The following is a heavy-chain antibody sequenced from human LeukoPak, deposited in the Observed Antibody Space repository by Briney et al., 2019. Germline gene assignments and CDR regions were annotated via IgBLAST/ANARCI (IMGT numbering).Heavy chain of an antibody. V-gene: IGHV3-48*01. D-gene: IGHD5-24*01. CDR1: GFRFSDYS. Sequence: GGSLRLSCAASGFRFSDYSMNWVRQAPGKGLEWISYIGIDSGNTHYADSVKGRFTISGDKAKDSLYLQMHSLRVEDTAVYYCARDYKYAFDNWGQGTLATVSS. CDR3: ARDYKYAFDN. J-gene: IGHJ4*02. CDR2: IGIDSGNT.